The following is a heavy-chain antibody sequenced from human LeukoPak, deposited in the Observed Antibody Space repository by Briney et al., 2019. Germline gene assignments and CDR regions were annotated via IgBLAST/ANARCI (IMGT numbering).Heavy chain of an antibody. CDR3: ARGVAGVYFYYYMDV. D-gene: IGHD1-14*01. CDR1: GYTFTGYY. Sequence: ASVKVSCKASGYTFTGYYMHWVRQAPGQGLEWMGWINPNSGNTGYAQKFQGRVTMTRDTSISTAYMELSRLRSDDAAVYYCARGVAGVYFYYYMDVWGKGTTVTVSS. CDR2: INPNSGNT. V-gene: IGHV1-2*02. J-gene: IGHJ6*03.